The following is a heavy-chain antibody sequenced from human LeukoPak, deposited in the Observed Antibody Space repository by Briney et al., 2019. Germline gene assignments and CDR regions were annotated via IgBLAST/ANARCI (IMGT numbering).Heavy chain of an antibody. Sequence: PSQTLSLTCTVSGGSISIGDYYWSWIRQPPGKGLEWIGYIYYSGSTYYNPSLKSRVTISVDTSKNQFSLKLSSVTAADMAVYYCARVPGVSGFDYWGQGTLVTVSS. J-gene: IGHJ4*02. CDR2: IYYSGST. CDR1: GGSISIGDYY. CDR3: ARVPGVSGFDY. D-gene: IGHD2-8*01. V-gene: IGHV4-30-4*01.